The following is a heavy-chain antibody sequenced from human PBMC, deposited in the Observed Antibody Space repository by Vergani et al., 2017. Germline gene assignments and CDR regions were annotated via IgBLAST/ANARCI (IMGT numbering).Heavy chain of an antibody. D-gene: IGHD3-10*01. CDR1: GFTFSSYS. V-gene: IGHV3-21*01. J-gene: IGHJ6*03. CDR3: ARDHGEARGYYYKDV. Sequence: EVQLLESGGGLVKPGGSLRLSCAASGFTFSSYSMNWVRQAPGKGLEWVSSISSSSSYIYYADSVKGRFTISRDNAKNSLYLQMNSLRAEDTAVYYCARDHGEARGYYYKDVWGRGTAVAVSS. CDR2: ISSSSSYI.